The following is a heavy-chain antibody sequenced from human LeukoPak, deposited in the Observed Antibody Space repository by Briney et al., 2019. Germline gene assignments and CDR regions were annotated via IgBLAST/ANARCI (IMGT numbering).Heavy chain of an antibody. CDR2: MNPNSGNT. CDR1: RYTFTSYD. Sequence: ASVKVSCKASRYTFTSYDINWVRQATGQGLEWMGWMNPNSGNTGYAQKFQGRVTMTRDTSISTAYMELSRLRSDDTAVYYCARGPRADYYYGMDVWGQGTTVTVSS. J-gene: IGHJ6*02. CDR3: ARGPRADYYYGMDV. V-gene: IGHV1-8*01.